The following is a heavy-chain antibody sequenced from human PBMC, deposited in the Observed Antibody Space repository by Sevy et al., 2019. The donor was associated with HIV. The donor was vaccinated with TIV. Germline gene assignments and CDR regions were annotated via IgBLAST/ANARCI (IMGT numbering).Heavy chain of an antibody. CDR2: IVNSGSTV. Sequence: GGSLRLSCAASGFTFSDYGMHWVRQAPGKGLEWVSSIVNSGSTVYYADSVKGRFTISRDNAKNSLFLQMNSLRAEDTAVYYCARGPHYYYDSSAFFEYWGQGTLVTVSS. V-gene: IGHV3-48*04. CDR3: ARGPHYYYDSSAFFEY. CDR1: GFTFSDYG. J-gene: IGHJ4*02. D-gene: IGHD3-22*01.